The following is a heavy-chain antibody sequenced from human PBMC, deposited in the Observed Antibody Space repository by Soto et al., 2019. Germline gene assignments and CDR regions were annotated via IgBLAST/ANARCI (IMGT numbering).Heavy chain of an antibody. Sequence: GGSLRLSGAASGFTFSSYSMNWVRQAPGKGLEWVSSISSSSSYIYYADSVKGRFTISRDNAKNSLYLQMNSLRAEDTAVYYCARDKDCSSTSCYPIPDYWGQGTLVTVSS. V-gene: IGHV3-21*01. CDR1: GFTFSSYS. CDR3: ARDKDCSSTSCYPIPDY. CDR2: ISSSSSYI. D-gene: IGHD2-2*01. J-gene: IGHJ4*02.